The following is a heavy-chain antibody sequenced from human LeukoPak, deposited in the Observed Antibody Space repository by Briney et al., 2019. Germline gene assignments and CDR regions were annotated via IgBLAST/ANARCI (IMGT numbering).Heavy chain of an antibody. CDR1: GFTFSGSA. CDR2: IRSKANSYAT. J-gene: IGHJ6*03. CDR3: TSPKGYCSSTSCRMQDYYYYMDV. D-gene: IGHD2-2*01. Sequence: GGSLKLSCAASGFTFSGSAMHWVRQASGKGLECVGRIRSKANSYATAYAASVKGRFTISRDDSKNTAYLQMNSLKTEDTAVYYCTSPKGYCSSTSCRMQDYYYYMDVWGKGTTVTVSS. V-gene: IGHV3-73*01.